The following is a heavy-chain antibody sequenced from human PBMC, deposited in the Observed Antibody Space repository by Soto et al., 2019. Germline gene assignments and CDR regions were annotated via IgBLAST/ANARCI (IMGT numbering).Heavy chain of an antibody. CDR1: GYSFTGYY. Sequence: ASVKVSCKASGYSFTGYYMHCVRQAPGQGLEWMGWINPNSGGTNYAQKFQGRVTMTRDTSISTAYMELSSLRSDDTAVYYCAVVYGNDGFDIWGQGTMVTVSS. V-gene: IGHV1-2*02. J-gene: IGHJ3*02. D-gene: IGHD4-4*01. CDR2: INPNSGGT. CDR3: AVVYGNDGFDI.